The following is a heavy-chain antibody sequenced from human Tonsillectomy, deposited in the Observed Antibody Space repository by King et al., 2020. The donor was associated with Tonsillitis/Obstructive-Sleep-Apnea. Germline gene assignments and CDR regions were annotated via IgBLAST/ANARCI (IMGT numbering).Heavy chain of an antibody. CDR1: GFTFNTYA. J-gene: IGHJ4*02. CDR2: ISGSGGST. CDR3: VKDRKTFMEWLLPFDY. Sequence: EVQLVESGGDLVQPGGSLRLSCAASGFTFNTYAMNWVRQAPGKGLEWVSVISGSGGSTYYADSVKGRFTITRDNSKNTLYLQMNSLRAEDTAVYYCVKDRKTFMEWLLPFDYWGQGTLVTVSS. V-gene: IGHV3-23*04. D-gene: IGHD3-3*01.